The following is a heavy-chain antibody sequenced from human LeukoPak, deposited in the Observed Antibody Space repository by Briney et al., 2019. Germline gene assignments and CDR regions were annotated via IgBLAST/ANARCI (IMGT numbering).Heavy chain of an antibody. CDR2: ISIDGNNK. CDR3: AKDQSQ. Sequence: RRSLRLSCAASGFTFSDYVMHWVRQAPGKGLEWVAVISIDGNNKYYGDSVKGRFTISRDNSKNTLYLQINSLRPEDTAVYYCAKDQSQWGQGTLVIVSS. CDR1: GFTFSDYV. V-gene: IGHV3-30*18. J-gene: IGHJ4*02.